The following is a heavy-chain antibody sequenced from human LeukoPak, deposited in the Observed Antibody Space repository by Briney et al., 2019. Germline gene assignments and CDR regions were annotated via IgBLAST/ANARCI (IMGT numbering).Heavy chain of an antibody. CDR2: IYTSGST. CDR3: ARVTIFGVAADWFDP. D-gene: IGHD3-3*01. CDR1: GGSISSYY. V-gene: IGHV4-4*07. Sequence: SETLSLTCTVSGGSISSYYWSWIRQPAGKGLEWIGRIYTSGSTNYNPSLKSRVTISVDTSKNQFSLKLSSVTAADTAVYYCARVTIFGVAADWFDPWGQGTLVTVSS. J-gene: IGHJ5*02.